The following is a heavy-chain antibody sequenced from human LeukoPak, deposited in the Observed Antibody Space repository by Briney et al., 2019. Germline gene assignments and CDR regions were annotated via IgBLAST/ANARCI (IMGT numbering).Heavy chain of an antibody. CDR1: AFTFGSNW. CDR3: ARNNGMDV. Sequence: QPGGSLRLSCVISAFTFGSNWMSWVRQAPGKGLEWVANINPDGSVKYYVDSVKGRFTISKDNAKNSLYLQMNSLRAEDTALYHCARNNGMDVWGQGTTVIVSS. CDR2: INPDGSVK. J-gene: IGHJ6*02. V-gene: IGHV3-7*03.